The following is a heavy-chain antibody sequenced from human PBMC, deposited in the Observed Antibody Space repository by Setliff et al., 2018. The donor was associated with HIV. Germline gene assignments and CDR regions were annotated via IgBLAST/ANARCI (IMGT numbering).Heavy chain of an antibody. J-gene: IGHJ4*02. V-gene: IGHV4-39*01. CDR2: IYYTGNT. CDR3: ARGDYASPPLFMGY. D-gene: IGHD4-17*01. Sequence: SETLSLTCTVSDGSITTDNYFWGWIRQPPGKGLEWIGSIYYTGNTYSNSSLKSRVSMSVDTSKKQISLRLNAVTAADTAVYYCARGDYASPPLFMGYWGQGTLVTVSS. CDR1: DGSITTDNYF.